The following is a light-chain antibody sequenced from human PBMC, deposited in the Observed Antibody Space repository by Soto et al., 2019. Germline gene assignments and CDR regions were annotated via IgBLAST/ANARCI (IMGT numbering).Light chain of an antibody. Sequence: EIVLTQSPGTLSLSPGERATLSCRASQSISSSYIAWYQQKPGQAPRLLIYGASSRATGIPDRFRGSGSGTDFTLTISRLDPEDFAVYYCQHYGSSFGPGTRVDIK. CDR2: GAS. CDR3: QHYGSS. J-gene: IGKJ3*01. V-gene: IGKV3-20*01. CDR1: QSISSSY.